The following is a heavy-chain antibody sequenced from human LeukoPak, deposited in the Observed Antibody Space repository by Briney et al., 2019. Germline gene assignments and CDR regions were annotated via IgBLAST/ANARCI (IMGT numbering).Heavy chain of an antibody. CDR3: ARDGSLYYFDY. Sequence: PSETLSLTCTVSGGSISSSSYYWSWIRQPAGKGLEWIGRIYTSGSTNYNPSLKSRVTMSVDTSKNQFSLKLSSVTAADTAVYYCARDGSLYYFDYWGQGTLVTVSS. CDR1: GGSISSSSYY. J-gene: IGHJ4*02. CDR2: IYTSGST. V-gene: IGHV4-61*02.